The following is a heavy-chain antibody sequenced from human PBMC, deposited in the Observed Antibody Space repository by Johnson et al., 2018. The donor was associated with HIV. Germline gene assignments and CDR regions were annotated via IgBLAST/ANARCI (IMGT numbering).Heavy chain of an antibody. D-gene: IGHD2-15*01. J-gene: IGHJ3*02. CDR3: VTLVVAPPFDS. Sequence: VQLVESGGGVVQPGRSLRLSCAASGFTVSSNYMSWVRQAPGKGLEWVSVIYSGGSTYYADSVKGRFTISRDNSKNTLYLQMNSLRAEDTAVYYCVTLVVAPPFDSWGQGTMVTVSS. V-gene: IGHV3-66*01. CDR2: IYSGGST. CDR1: GFTVSSNY.